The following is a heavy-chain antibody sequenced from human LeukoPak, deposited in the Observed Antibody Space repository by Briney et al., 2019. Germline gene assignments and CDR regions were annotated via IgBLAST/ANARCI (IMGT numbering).Heavy chain of an antibody. CDR1: GFTFSDYY. D-gene: IGHD6-19*01. CDR2: INSDGSGI. Sequence: GGSLRLSCAASGFTFSDYYMTWVRQAPGKGLVWVSRINSDGSGINYADSVKGRFTISRDNAKNTLYLQMNSLRAEDTAVYYCAREVSSGGWYNWFDPWGQGTLVTVSS. V-gene: IGHV3-74*01. CDR3: AREVSSGGWYNWFDP. J-gene: IGHJ5*02.